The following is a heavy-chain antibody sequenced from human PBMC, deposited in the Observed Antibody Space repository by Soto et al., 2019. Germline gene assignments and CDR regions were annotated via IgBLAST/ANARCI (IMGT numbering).Heavy chain of an antibody. J-gene: IGHJ3*02. D-gene: IGHD2-8*02. Sequence: GGSLRLSCAASGFICSSYDMSWVRQAPGKGLEWVSTILVGGSTHYEDSVKGRFTISRDRSKNTLYLQMNSLTAGDTAMYYCAKATATGGGAFDIWGQGTMVTVSS. CDR2: ILVGGST. CDR3: AKATATGGGAFDI. V-gene: IGHV3-23*01. CDR1: GFICSSYD.